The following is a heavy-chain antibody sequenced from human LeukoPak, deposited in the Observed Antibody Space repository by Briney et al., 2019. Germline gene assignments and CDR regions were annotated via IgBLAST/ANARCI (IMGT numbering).Heavy chain of an antibody. CDR2: INHSGST. D-gene: IGHD5-18*01. V-gene: IGHV4-34*01. CDR1: GGSFSGYY. Sequence: SETLSLTCAVYGGSFSGYYCSWVRQPPGKGLEWIGEINHSGSTNYNPSLKSRVTISVDTSKNQFSLKLSSVTAADTAVYYCARTRGYAFDYWGQGTLVTVSS. J-gene: IGHJ4*02. CDR3: ARTRGYAFDY.